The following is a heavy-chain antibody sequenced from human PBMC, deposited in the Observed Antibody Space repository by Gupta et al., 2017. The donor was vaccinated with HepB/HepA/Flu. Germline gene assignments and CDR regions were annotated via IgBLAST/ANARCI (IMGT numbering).Heavy chain of an antibody. V-gene: IGHV1-69*04. D-gene: IGHD2-2*01. CDR1: GGTFSSYA. J-gene: IGHJ5*02. CDR2: IIPILGIA. Sequence: QVQLVQSGAEVKKPGSSVKVSCKASGGTFSSYAISWVRQAPGQGLEWLGRIIPILGIANYAQKFQGRVTITADKSTSTAYMELSSLRSEDTAVYYCARPPYCSSTSCPRSYTEPWGQGTLVTVSS. CDR3: ARPPYCSSTSCPRSYTEP.